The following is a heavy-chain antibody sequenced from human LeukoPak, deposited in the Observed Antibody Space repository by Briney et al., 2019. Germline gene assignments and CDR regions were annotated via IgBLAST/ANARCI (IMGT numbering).Heavy chain of an antibody. J-gene: IGHJ6*04. D-gene: IGHD1-1*01. CDR2: IKQDGSEK. Sequence: PGGSLRPSCAASGFTFSSYWMSWVRQAPGKGLEWVANIKQDGSEKYYVDSVKGRFTISRDNAKNSLYLQMNSLRAEDTAVYYCARAAELERLAFWVNYYYGMDVWGKGTTVTVSS. CDR1: GFTFSSYW. V-gene: IGHV3-7*03. CDR3: ARAAELERLAFWVNYYYGMDV.